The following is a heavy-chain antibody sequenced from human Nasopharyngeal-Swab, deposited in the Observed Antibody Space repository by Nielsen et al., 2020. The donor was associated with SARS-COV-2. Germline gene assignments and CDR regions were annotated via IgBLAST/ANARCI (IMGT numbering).Heavy chain of an antibody. V-gene: IGHV1-8*01. J-gene: IGHJ6*03. CDR1: GGTFSSYD. CDR3: ARRWGYCSSTSCYHYYYYYMDV. Sequence: ASVKVSCKASGGTFSSYDINWVRQATGQGLEWMGWMNPNSGNTGYAQKFQGRVTMTRNTSISTAYMELSSLRSEDTAVYYCARRWGYCSSTSCYHYYYYYMDVWGKGTTVTVSS. D-gene: IGHD2-2*01. CDR2: MNPNSGNT.